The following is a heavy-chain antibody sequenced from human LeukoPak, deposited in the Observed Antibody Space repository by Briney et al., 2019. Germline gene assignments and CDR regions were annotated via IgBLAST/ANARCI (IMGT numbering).Heavy chain of an antibody. Sequence: QSGGSLRLSCTASGFTFINYSMNWFRQAPGKGLEWVSAISDTGNTYHADSVKGRFTISRDSSKNTLFLQMNRLRPEDAAVYYCAKRDDYGDSWGQGTLVTVSS. CDR1: GFTFINYS. D-gene: IGHD5-24*01. V-gene: IGHV3-23*01. J-gene: IGHJ4*02. CDR3: AKRDDYGDS. CDR2: ISDTGNT.